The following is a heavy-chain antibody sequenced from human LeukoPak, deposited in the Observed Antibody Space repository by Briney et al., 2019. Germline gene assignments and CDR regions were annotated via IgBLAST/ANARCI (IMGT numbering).Heavy chain of an antibody. CDR1: GYTLTELS. J-gene: IGHJ4*02. Sequence: AASVKVSCKVSGYTLTELSMHWVRQAPGKGLEWMGGFDPEDGETIYAQKFQGRVTMTEDTSTDTAYMELSSLRSEDTAVYYCATGSQYYYDSSGYSFDYWGQGTLVTVSS. V-gene: IGHV1-24*01. CDR3: ATGSQYYYDSSGYSFDY. D-gene: IGHD3-22*01. CDR2: FDPEDGET.